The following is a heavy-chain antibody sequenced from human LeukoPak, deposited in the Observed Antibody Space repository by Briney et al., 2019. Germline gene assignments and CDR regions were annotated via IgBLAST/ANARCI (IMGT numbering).Heavy chain of an antibody. V-gene: IGHV4-61*02. Sequence: SETLSLTCTVSGGSISSGSYYWSWIRQPAGKGLEWIGRIYTSGSTNYNPSLKSRVTISVDTSKNQFSLKLSSVTAADTAVYYCARHLLVVVVAADRWFDPWGQGTLVTVSS. D-gene: IGHD2-15*01. CDR2: IYTSGST. J-gene: IGHJ5*02. CDR1: GGSISSGSYY. CDR3: ARHLLVVVVAADRWFDP.